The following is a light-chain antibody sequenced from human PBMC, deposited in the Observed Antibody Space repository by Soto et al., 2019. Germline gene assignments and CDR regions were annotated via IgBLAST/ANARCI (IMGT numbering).Light chain of an antibody. V-gene: IGKV3-15*01. CDR3: QQYRT. J-gene: IGKJ2*01. CDR1: QSVSSN. CDR2: GAS. Sequence: EIGMTQSPATLSVSPGERATLSCRASQSVSSNLAWYQQKPGQAPRLLIYGASTRATGIPARFSGSGSGTEFTLTISSLQSEDFAVYYCQQYRTFGQGTKLEIK.